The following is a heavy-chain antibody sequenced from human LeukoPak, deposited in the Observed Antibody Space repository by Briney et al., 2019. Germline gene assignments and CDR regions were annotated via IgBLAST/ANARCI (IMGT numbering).Heavy chain of an antibody. CDR3: ASGGYGSGSYYE. CDR2: IYYSGST. CDR1: GGSISSYY. D-gene: IGHD3-10*01. Sequence: SETLSLTCTVSGGSISSYYWSWIRQPPGKGLEWIGYIYYSGSTNYNPSLKSRVTISVDTSKNQFSLKLSSVTAADTAVYYCASGGYGSGSYYEWGQGTPVTVSS. J-gene: IGHJ4*02. V-gene: IGHV4-59*08.